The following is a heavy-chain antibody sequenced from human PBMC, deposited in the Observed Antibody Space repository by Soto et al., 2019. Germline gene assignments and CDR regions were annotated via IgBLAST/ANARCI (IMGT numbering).Heavy chain of an antibody. J-gene: IGHJ4*02. V-gene: IGHV4-34*01. Sequence: QVQLQQWGAGLLKPSETLSLTCAVYGGSFSGYYWSWIRQPPGKGLEWIGEINHSGSTNYNPSLKSRVTISVDTSKNQFSLKLSSVTAADTAVYYCARRSGWYLRQVDYWGQGTLVTVSS. CDR1: GGSFSGYY. CDR3: ARRSGWYLRQVDY. CDR2: INHSGST. D-gene: IGHD6-19*01.